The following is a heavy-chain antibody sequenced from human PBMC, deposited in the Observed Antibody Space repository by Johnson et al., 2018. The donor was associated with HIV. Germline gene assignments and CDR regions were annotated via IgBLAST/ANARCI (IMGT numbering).Heavy chain of an antibody. CDR1: GFTLSNYG. CDR2: IWYDGSHT. D-gene: IGHD1-1*01. V-gene: IGHV3-33*01. Sequence: QVQLVESGGGVVQSGRSLRLSCAASGFTLSNYGMHWVRQAPGKGLEWVALIWYDGSHTYFADSVKGRFTISSDNSKNTLYLQMSSLRAEDTAVYYCARGGIIHDAFDIWGQGTMVTVSS. CDR3: ARGGIIHDAFDI. J-gene: IGHJ3*02.